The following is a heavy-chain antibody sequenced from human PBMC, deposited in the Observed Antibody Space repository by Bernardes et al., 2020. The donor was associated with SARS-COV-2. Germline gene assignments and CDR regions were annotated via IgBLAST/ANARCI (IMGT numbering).Heavy chain of an antibody. D-gene: IGHD3-10*01. Sequence: GGSLRLSCVASGFTFNNYGIHWVRQAPGKGLEWVAVVSYEGSEKYYADSVKGRFTISRDSSKNTVYLQMSSLRAEDTAVYYCAKSLMLFWFGESKGYFDWWGQGTLVTVSS. CDR2: VSYEGSEK. J-gene: IGHJ4*02. CDR1: GFTFNNYG. V-gene: IGHV3-30*18. CDR3: AKSLMLFWFGESKGYFDW.